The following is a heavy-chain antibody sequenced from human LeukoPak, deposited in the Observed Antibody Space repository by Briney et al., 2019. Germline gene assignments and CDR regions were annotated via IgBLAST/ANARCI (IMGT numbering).Heavy chain of an antibody. J-gene: IGHJ4*02. D-gene: IGHD3-22*01. CDR1: GFTFDDYA. V-gene: IGHV3-9*01. CDR3: AKKAPGITMIVVPNDY. Sequence: PGRSLRLSCAASGFTFDDYAMHWVRQAPGKGLEWVSGISWNSGSIGYADSVKGRFTISRDNAKNSLYLQMNSLRAEDTAVYYCAKKAPGITMIVVPNDYWGQGTLVTVSS. CDR2: ISWNSGSI.